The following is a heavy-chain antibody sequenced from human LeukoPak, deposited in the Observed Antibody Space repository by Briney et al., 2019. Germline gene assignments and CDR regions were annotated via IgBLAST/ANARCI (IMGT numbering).Heavy chain of an antibody. CDR2: INPDGSHR. D-gene: IGHD6-19*01. CDR3: AKESWLQPSY. Sequence: GGSLGLSCAASGFSFTNSWMNWIRQAPGQGLEWVANINPDGSHRCYVDSVRGRFTISRDNAKNSLYLQMDSLRAEDAAVYYCAKESWLQPSYWGQGTLVSVSS. CDR1: GFSFTNSW. V-gene: IGHV3-7*01. J-gene: IGHJ4*02.